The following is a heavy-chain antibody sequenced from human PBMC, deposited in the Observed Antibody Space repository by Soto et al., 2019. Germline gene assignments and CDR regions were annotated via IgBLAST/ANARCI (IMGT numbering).Heavy chain of an antibody. Sequence: EVQLVESGGGLVQPGGSLRLSCAASGLTLSSYDIHWVRQATGEGLAWVSGIGSGGDTHYVDSVKGRFIISREDGKNSLYLQMNNLRVGDTAVYYCTRKTPPTGMEVWGQGATVTVSS. V-gene: IGHV3-13*01. J-gene: IGHJ6*02. CDR1: GLTLSSYD. D-gene: IGHD3-9*01. CDR3: TRKTPPTGMEV. CDR2: IGSGGDT.